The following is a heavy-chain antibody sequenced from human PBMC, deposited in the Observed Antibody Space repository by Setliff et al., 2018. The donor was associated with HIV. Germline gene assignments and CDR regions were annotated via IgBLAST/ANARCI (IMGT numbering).Heavy chain of an antibody. J-gene: IGHJ4*02. Sequence: GGSLRLSCEASGFTLSSYSMNWVRQAPGKGLEWVSYIGSSSSPIYYADSVKGRFTISRDNAKNSLHLQLNSLRSEDTAIYYCAKGEATLNTPLDYWGQGTLVTVSS. V-gene: IGHV3-48*01. CDR3: AKGEATLNTPLDY. CDR1: GFTLSSYS. CDR2: IGSSSSPI. D-gene: IGHD1-26*01.